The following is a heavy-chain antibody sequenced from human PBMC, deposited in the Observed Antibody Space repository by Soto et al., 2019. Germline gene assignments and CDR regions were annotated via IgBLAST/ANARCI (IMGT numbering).Heavy chain of an antibody. J-gene: IGHJ6*02. CDR3: AKESYPRGYSYGSYYYYYGMDV. Sequence: EVQLLESGGGLVQPGGSLRLSCAASGFTFSSYAMSWVRQAPGKGLEWVSAISGSGGSTYYADSVKGRFTISRDNSKNTLYLQMTGLRAEDRAVYYGAKESYPRGYSYGSYYYYYGMDVWGQGTTFTVSS. D-gene: IGHD5-18*01. CDR2: ISGSGGST. CDR1: GFTFSSYA. V-gene: IGHV3-23*01.